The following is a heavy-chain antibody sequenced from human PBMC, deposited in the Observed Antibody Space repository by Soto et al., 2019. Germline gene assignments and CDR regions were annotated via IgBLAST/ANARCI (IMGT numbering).Heavy chain of an antibody. CDR3: ARALVEMATIYYFDY. D-gene: IGHD5-12*01. CDR1: GGSFSGYY. Sequence: SETLSLTCAVYGGSFSGYYWSWIRQPPGKGLEWIGEINHSGSTNYNPSLKSRVTISVDTSKNQFSLKLSSVTAADTAVYYCARALVEMATIYYFDYWGQGTRVTVSS. CDR2: INHSGST. J-gene: IGHJ4*02. V-gene: IGHV4-34*01.